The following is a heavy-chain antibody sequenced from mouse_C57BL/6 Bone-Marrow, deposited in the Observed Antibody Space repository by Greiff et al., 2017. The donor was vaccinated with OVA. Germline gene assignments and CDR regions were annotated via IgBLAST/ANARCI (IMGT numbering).Heavy chain of an antibody. Sequence: VKLQESGPELVKPGASVKISCKASGYAFSSSWMNWVKQRPGKGLEWIGRIYPGDGDTNYNGKFKGKATLTADKSSSTAYMQLSSLTSEDSAVYFCARDWYYFDYWGQGTTLTVSS. CDR3: ARDWYYFDY. CDR1: GYAFSSSW. J-gene: IGHJ2*01. D-gene: IGHD4-1*01. CDR2: IYPGDGDT. V-gene: IGHV1-82*01.